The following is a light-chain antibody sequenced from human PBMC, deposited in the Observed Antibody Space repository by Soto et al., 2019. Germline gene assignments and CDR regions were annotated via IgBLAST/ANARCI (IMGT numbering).Light chain of an antibody. CDR3: QQYNKWPLT. Sequence: DIQMTQSPSSLSASVGDRVTITCLASQSISSYLNWYQQKPGKAPKLLIYDASNRATGIPARFSGSGSGSDFTLTISSLQSEDFAVYYCQQYNKWPLTFGPGTKVDI. V-gene: IGKV1-33*01. CDR2: DAS. J-gene: IGKJ3*01. CDR1: QSISSY.